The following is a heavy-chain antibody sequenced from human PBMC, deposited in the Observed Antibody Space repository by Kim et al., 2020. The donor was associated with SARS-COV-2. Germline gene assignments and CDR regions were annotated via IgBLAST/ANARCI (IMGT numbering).Heavy chain of an antibody. V-gene: IGHV3-53*01. CDR2: IYSGGST. CDR1: GFTVSSNY. Sequence: GGSLRLSCAASGFTVSSNYMSWVRQAPGKGLEWVSVIYSGGSTYYADSVKGRFTISRDNSKNTLYLQMNSLRAEDTAVYYCARDLYDSQTPYYFDYWGQGTLVTVSS. CDR3: ARDLYDSQTPYYFDY. J-gene: IGHJ4*02. D-gene: IGHD3-3*01.